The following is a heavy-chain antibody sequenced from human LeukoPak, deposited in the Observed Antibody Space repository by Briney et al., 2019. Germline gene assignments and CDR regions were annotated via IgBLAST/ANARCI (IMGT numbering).Heavy chain of an antibody. J-gene: IGHJ4*02. V-gene: IGHV4-34*01. CDR2: INHSGST. D-gene: IGHD3-22*01. Sequence: PSETLSLTCAVYGGSFSGYYWSWIRQPPGKGLEWIGEINHSGSTNYNPSLKSRVTISVDTSKNQFSLKLSSVTAADTAVYYCARARWLDYWGQGTLVTVPS. CDR1: GGSFSGYY. CDR3: ARARWLDY.